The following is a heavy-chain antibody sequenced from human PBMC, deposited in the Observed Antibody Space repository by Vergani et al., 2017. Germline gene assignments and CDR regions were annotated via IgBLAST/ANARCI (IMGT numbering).Heavy chain of an antibody. Sequence: QVQLVQSGAEVKKPGASVTVSCKASGYTFTSYGISWVRQAPGQGLEWMGWISAYNGNTNYAQKLQGRVTMTTDTSTSTAYMELRSLRSDDTAVYYCARQYYYDSSGYYSPYYYYYGMDVWGQGTTVTVSS. D-gene: IGHD3-22*01. CDR3: ARQYYYDSSGYYSPYYYYYGMDV. J-gene: IGHJ6*02. CDR2: ISAYNGNT. V-gene: IGHV1-18*01. CDR1: GYTFTSYG.